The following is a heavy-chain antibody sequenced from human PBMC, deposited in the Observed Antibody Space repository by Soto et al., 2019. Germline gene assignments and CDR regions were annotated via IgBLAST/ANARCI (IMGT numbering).Heavy chain of an antibody. D-gene: IGHD4-17*01. J-gene: IGHJ5*02. CDR1: GGSISSGGYY. CDR2: IYYSGST. V-gene: IGHV4-31*03. Sequence: SETLSLTCTVSGGSISSGGYYWSWIRQHPGKGLEWIGYIYYSGSTYYNPSLKSRVTISVDTSKNQFSLKLSSVTAADTAVYYCARAYTSNYGGNRGWFDTWGQGTLVTVSS. CDR3: ARAYTSNYGGNRGWFDT.